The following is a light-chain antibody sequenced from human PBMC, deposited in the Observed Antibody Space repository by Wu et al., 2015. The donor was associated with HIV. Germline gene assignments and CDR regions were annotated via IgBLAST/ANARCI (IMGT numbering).Light chain of an antibody. CDR3: QQRLNWPPVT. Sequence: EIVLTQSPDTLSLSPGERATVSCRASQSVDRYLAWYQLRPGQAPRLLIYDTSNRATGIPARFSGSGSGTDFTLTISSLEPEDFAVYYCQQRLNWPPVTFGQGTRLEIK. V-gene: IGKV3-11*01. CDR2: DTS. CDR1: QSVDRY. J-gene: IGKJ5*01.